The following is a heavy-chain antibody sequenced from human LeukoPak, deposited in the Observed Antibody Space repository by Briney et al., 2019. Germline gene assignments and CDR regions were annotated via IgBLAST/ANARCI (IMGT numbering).Heavy chain of an antibody. V-gene: IGHV1-2*02. CDR2: INPNSGGT. D-gene: IGHD3-9*01. CDR3: ARDNYDILTGSINPLDY. Sequence: VASVKVSCKASGYMFTGYYMHWVRQAPGQGLEWMGWINPNSGGTNYAQKFQGRVTMTRDTSISTAYMELSRLRSDDTAVYYCARDNYDILTGSINPLDYWGQGTLVTVSS. J-gene: IGHJ4*02. CDR1: GYMFTGYY.